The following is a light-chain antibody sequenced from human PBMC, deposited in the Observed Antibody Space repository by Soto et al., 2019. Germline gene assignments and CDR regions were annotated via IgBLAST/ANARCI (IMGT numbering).Light chain of an antibody. CDR1: SSDVGGYNY. CDR3: SSYTSSSTSKV. CDR2: EVS. V-gene: IGLV2-14*01. Sequence: SVLTQPASVSGSPGQSITISCTGTSSDVGGYNYVSWYQQHPGKAPKLMIYEVSNRPSGVSNRFSGSKSGNTASLTISGLQAEDEADYYCSSYTSSSTSKVFSGGTKVTVL. J-gene: IGLJ3*02.